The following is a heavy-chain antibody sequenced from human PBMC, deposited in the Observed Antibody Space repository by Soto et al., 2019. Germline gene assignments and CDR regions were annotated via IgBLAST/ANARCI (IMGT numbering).Heavy chain of an antibody. CDR3: AKVMQAFGTESWYYYSMDV. J-gene: IGHJ6*03. V-gene: IGHV3-30*18. CDR1: GFTFGNYA. CDR2: ISYDGKKE. D-gene: IGHD3-16*01. Sequence: QVQLVQSGGGVVQTGGSLRLSWVAPGFTFGNYAMHWVRQAPGKGLEWVAVISYDGKKEFYADFVRGRFTISRDNAKTTVYLQMDSLRGEDTAVYFCAKVMQAFGTESWYYYSMDVWGKGTTVSVSS.